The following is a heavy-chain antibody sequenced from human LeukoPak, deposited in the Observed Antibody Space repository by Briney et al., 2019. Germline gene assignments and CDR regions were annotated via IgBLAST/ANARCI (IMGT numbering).Heavy chain of an antibody. CDR1: GFTFSGSA. V-gene: IGHV3-73*01. CDR2: IRSTANGYAT. D-gene: IGHD6-19*01. CDR3: AKDISRSVYSSGSDY. Sequence: GGSLRLSCAASGFTFSGSALHWVRQASGKGLEWVGRIRSTANGYATAYAASVKGRFTISRDDSKNTAYLQMDSLKTEDTAVYYCAKDISRSVYSSGSDYWGQGTLVTVSS. J-gene: IGHJ4*02.